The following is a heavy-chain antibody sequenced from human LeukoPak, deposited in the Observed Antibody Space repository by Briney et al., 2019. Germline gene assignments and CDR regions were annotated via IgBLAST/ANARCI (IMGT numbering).Heavy chain of an antibody. CDR2: IKHDGSQK. J-gene: IGHJ3*02. Sequence: GGSLRLSCAASGFTFSSYWMSWVRQAPGKGLEWVANIKHDGSQKYYVDSAKGRFTISRDNAKNSVYLQMNSLTAEDTAVYYCARDGMGGIKAFDMWGQGTMVTVS. CDR3: ARDGMGGIKAFDM. CDR1: GFTFSSYW. D-gene: IGHD3-10*01. V-gene: IGHV3-7*05.